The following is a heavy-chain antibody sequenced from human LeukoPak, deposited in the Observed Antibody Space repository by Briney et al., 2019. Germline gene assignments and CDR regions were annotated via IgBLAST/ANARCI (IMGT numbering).Heavy chain of an antibody. J-gene: IGHJ4*02. D-gene: IGHD4-23*01. V-gene: IGHV1-69*13. Sequence: GASVKVSCKASGGTFSSYAISWVRQAPGQGLEWMGGIIPIFGTANYAQKFQGRVTIAADESTSTAYMELSSLRFEDTAVYYCARDRRFNGGNWEFDYWGQGTLVTVSS. CDR1: GGTFSSYA. CDR3: ARDRRFNGGNWEFDY. CDR2: IIPIFGTA.